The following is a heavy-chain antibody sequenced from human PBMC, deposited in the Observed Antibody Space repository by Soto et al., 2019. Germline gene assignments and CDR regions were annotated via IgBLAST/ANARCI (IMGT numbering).Heavy chain of an antibody. CDR1: GFTFSSYA. CDR2: ISGSGGST. V-gene: IGHV3-23*01. CDR3: ARDNPPPDGDYVFLRRVRRVGWFDP. Sequence: EVQLLESGGGLVQPGGSLRLSCAASGFTFSSYAMSWVRQAPGKGLEWVSAISGSGGSTYYADSVKGRFTISRDNSKNTLYLQMNSLRAEDTAVYYCARDNPPPDGDYVFLRRVRRVGWFDPWGQGTLVTVSS. J-gene: IGHJ5*02. D-gene: IGHD4-17*01.